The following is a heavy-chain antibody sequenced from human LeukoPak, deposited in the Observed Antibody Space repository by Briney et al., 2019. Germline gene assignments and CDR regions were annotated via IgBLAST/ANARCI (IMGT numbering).Heavy chain of an antibody. CDR2: IWYDGSNK. CDR3: AKGGYSGYDRGPFDY. V-gene: IGHV3-33*06. CDR1: GFTFSSYG. J-gene: IGHJ4*02. D-gene: IGHD5-12*01. Sequence: GGSLRLSCAASGFTFSSYGMHWVRQAPGKGLEWVAVIWYDGSNKYYADSVKGRFTISRDNSKNTLYLQMNSLRAEDTAVYYCAKGGYSGYDRGPFDYWGQGTLVTVSS.